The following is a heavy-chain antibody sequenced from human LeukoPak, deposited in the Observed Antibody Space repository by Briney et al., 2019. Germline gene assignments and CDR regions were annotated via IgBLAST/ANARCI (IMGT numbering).Heavy chain of an antibody. Sequence: SETLSLTCTVSGGSISSSSYYWGWIRQPPGKGLEWIGSIYYSGSTYYNPSLKSRVTISVDTSKNQFSLKLSSVTAADTAVYYCARYLLWFGEDNWFDPWGQGTLVTVSS. V-gene: IGHV4-39*07. J-gene: IGHJ5*02. CDR3: ARYLLWFGEDNWFDP. CDR1: GGSISSSSYY. CDR2: IYYSGST. D-gene: IGHD3-10*01.